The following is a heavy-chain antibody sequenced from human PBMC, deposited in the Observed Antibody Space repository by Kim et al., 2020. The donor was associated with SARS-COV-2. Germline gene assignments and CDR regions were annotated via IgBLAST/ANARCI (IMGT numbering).Heavy chain of an antibody. CDR2: ISAYNGNT. CDR3: ARSSQGRYCSSTSCQDAANWFDP. J-gene: IGHJ5*02. V-gene: IGHV1-18*04. D-gene: IGHD2-2*01. CDR1: GYTFTSYG. Sequence: ASVKVSCKASGYTFTSYGISWVRQAPGQGLEWMGWISAYNGNTNYAQKLQGRVTMTTDTSTSTAYMELRSLRSDDTAVYYCARSSQGRYCSSTSCQDAANWFDPWGQGTLVTVSS.